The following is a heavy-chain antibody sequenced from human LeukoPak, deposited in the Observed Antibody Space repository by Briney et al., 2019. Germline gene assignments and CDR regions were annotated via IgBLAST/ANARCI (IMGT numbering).Heavy chain of an antibody. CDR2: IIPFIGTA. Sequence: ASVKVSYKASGDTFTSYAISWVRQAPGQGLERMGWIIPFIGTANYAQKFQGRVTITTDESTSTAYMELSSLRSEDTAVYYCARDQDDFWSGYHRGWFDRWGQGTLVTVSS. V-gene: IGHV1-69*05. D-gene: IGHD3-3*01. J-gene: IGHJ5*02. CDR1: GDTFTSYA. CDR3: ARDQDDFWSGYHRGWFDR.